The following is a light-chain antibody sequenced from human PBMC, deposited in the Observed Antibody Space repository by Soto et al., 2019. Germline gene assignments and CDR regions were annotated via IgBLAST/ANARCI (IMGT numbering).Light chain of an antibody. CDR1: QSISSY. V-gene: IGKV1-39*01. CDR2: AAS. Sequence: DIQMTQSPSSLSASVGDRVTITCRASQSISSYLNWYQQKPGIAPKLLIYAASSLQSGVPSRFSGSGSGTDFTLTIGSLHPEDFATYYCQQSYSTPWTFGQGTKVEIK. CDR3: QQSYSTPWT. J-gene: IGKJ1*01.